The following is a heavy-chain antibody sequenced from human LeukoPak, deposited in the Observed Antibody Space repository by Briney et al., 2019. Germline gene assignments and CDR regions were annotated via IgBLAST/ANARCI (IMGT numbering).Heavy chain of an antibody. CDR2: IYHSGST. CDR1: GDSISSGGYY. D-gene: IGHD2-2*01. CDR3: ARRVGIVVVPAASPNDAFDI. V-gene: IGHV4-30-2*01. J-gene: IGHJ3*02. Sequence: SETLSLTCTVSGDSISSGGYYWSWIRQPPGKGLEWIGYIYHSGSTYYNPSLKSRVTISVDRSKNQFSLKLSSVTAADTAVYYCARRVGIVVVPAASPNDAFDIWGQGTMVTVSS.